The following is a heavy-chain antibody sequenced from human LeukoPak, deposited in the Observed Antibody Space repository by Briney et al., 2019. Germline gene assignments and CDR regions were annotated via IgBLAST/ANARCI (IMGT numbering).Heavy chain of an antibody. CDR3: VRDFLGESGAGGY. CDR1: GFTFSSYS. D-gene: IGHD3-10*01. J-gene: IGHJ4*02. Sequence: GGSLGLSCAASGFTFSSYSMNWVRQAPGKGLEWVSSISPSGNSKYHADSVKGRFTISRDNAENSLYMQMNSLRAEDTGVYYCVRDFLGESGAGGYWGQGTLVTVSS. V-gene: IGHV3-21*01. CDR2: ISPSGNSK.